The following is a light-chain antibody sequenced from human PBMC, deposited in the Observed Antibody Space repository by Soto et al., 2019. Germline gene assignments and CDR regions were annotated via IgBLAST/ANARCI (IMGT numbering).Light chain of an antibody. Sequence: QSVLTQPPSVSGAPGQRVSISCTGSSSNIGSGHDVHWYRHVPGAAPKPLIYGNNNRPSGVPDRFSGSKSGTSASLAITGLQAEDEGDYYCQSYDSLSGSVEFGGGTKLTVL. CDR1: SSNIGSGHD. CDR2: GNN. J-gene: IGLJ2*01. V-gene: IGLV1-40*01. CDR3: QSYDSLSGSVE.